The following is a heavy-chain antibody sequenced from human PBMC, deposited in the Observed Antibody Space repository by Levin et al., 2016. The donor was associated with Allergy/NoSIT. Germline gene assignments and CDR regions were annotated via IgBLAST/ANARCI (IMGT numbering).Heavy chain of an antibody. J-gene: IGHJ4*02. Sequence: WIRQPPGKGLEWVSAISGSGGSTYYADSVKGRFTISRDNSKNTLYLQMNSLRAEDTAVYYCAKEKLRFLEWLFNPLLDYWGQGTLVTVSS. D-gene: IGHD3-3*01. V-gene: IGHV3-23*01. CDR2: ISGSGGST. CDR3: AKEKLRFLEWLFNPLLDY.